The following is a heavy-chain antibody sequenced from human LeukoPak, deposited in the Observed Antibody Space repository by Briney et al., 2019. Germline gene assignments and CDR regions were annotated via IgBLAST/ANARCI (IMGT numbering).Heavy chain of an antibody. CDR3: ASGDDGPTHYFDY. CDR1: GGSFSGFY. D-gene: IGHD4/OR15-4a*01. Sequence: SETLSLACAVYGGSFSGFYWSWIRQPPGKGLEWIGDINDSGNSKYNPSLKSRVTISVDPSKNQFSLKVISVTAADTAVYYCASGDDGPTHYFDYWGQGTLVTVSS. CDR2: INDSGNS. V-gene: IGHV4-34*01. J-gene: IGHJ4*02.